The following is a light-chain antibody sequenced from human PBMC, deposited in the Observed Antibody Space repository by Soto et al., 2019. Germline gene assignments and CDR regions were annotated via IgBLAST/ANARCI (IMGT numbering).Light chain of an antibody. Sequence: DIRMTQSPSTLSASVGDRVTITCRASQSISAWLAWYQQKAGRAPKFLIYDASTLESGVPSRFSGSGSGTEFTLTISSLQPDDFATYYCQQYNSYWTFGQGTKVDIK. CDR3: QQYNSYWT. CDR1: QSISAW. CDR2: DAS. V-gene: IGKV1-5*01. J-gene: IGKJ1*01.